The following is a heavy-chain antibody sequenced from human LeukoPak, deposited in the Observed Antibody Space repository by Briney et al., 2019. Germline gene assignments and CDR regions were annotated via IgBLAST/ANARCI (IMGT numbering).Heavy chain of an antibody. D-gene: IGHD5-18*01. Sequence: ASVKVSCKASGYTFTSYYMHWVQQAPGQGLEWMGWINPNSGGTNYAQKFQGRVTMTRDTSISTAYVELSRLRSDDTAVHYCARVGIQLWLNFDYWGQGTLVTVSS. CDR3: ARVGIQLWLNFDY. J-gene: IGHJ4*02. CDR1: GYTFTSYY. CDR2: INPNSGGT. V-gene: IGHV1-2*02.